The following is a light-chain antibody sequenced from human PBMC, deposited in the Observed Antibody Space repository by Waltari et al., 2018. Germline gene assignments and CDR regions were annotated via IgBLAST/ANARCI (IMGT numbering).Light chain of an antibody. CDR1: SGSVSSNSY. Sequence: QPVVTQEQSLSVSPGGTVTLTCALSSGSVSSNSYPTWYQQTPGQPARRLVYKGIMRSSGVPARFSGSILGNTAALTITGAQADDESDYYCSMYMGSGVWVFGGGTKLTVL. J-gene: IGLJ3*02. V-gene: IGLV8-61*01. CDR2: KGI. CDR3: SMYMGSGVWV.